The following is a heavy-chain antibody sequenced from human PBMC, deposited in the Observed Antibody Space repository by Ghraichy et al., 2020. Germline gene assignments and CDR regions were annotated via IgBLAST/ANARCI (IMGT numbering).Heavy chain of an antibody. V-gene: IGHV4-61*01. CDR2: IYYSGST. CDR1: GGSVSSGSYY. J-gene: IGHJ6*02. Sequence: SETLSLTCTVSGGSVSSGSYYWSWIRQPPGKGLEWIGYIYYSGSTNYNPSLKSRVTISVDTSKNQFSLKLSSVTAADTAVYYCARGGTWSGYYLDYYYYYGMDVWGQGTTVTVSS. D-gene: IGHD3-3*01. CDR3: ARGGTWSGYYLDYYYYYGMDV.